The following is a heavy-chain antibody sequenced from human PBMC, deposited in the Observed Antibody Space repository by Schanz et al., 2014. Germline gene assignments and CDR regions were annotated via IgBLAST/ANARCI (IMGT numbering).Heavy chain of an antibody. D-gene: IGHD1-26*01. CDR2: IKQDGIEK. Sequence: EVQLVESGGGLVQPGGSLRLSCAASGFTFGNFFMSWVRQAPGKGLEWVANIKQDGIEKYYVDSVKGRFTISRDNAKNSLYLQMNSLTAEDTAVYYCAKYGTGKGVSFEYWGQGTLVTVSS. V-gene: IGHV3-7*01. J-gene: IGHJ4*02. CDR3: AKYGTGKGVSFEY. CDR1: GFTFGNFF.